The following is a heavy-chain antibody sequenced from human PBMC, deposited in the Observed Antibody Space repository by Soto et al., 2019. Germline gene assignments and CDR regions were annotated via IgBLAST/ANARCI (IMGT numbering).Heavy chain of an antibody. Sequence: PGGSLRLSWAVSGFTSSDSATHWVRQASGEGLEWVARVRSKANTYATAYAASVKGRFTISRDDSKNTAYLQMNSLKTEDTAVYYCTPEGAGFGYWGQGTLVTVSS. V-gene: IGHV3-73*01. J-gene: IGHJ4*02. CDR2: VRSKANTYAT. D-gene: IGHD1-26*01. CDR3: TPEGAGFGY. CDR1: GFTSSDSA.